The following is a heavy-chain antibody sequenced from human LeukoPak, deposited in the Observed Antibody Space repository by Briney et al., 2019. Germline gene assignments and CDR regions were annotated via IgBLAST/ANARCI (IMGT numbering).Heavy chain of an antibody. J-gene: IGHJ4*02. D-gene: IGHD6-19*01. CDR1: GGSFSGYY. V-gene: IGHV4-34*01. Sequence: SETLSLTCAVYGGSFSGYYWSWIRQPPGKGLEWIGEINHSGSTYYNPSLKSRVTISVDTSKNQFSLKLSSVTAADTAVYYCASQYSSGWYYFDYWGQRTLVTVSP. CDR2: INHSGST. CDR3: ASQYSSGWYYFDY.